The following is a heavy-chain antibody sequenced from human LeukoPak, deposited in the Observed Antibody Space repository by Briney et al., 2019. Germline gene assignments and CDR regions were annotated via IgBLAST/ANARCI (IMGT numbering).Heavy chain of an antibody. CDR3: AKGPSGNQFDP. J-gene: IGHJ5*02. CDR1: GFTFSSYA. CDR2: ISGSGGST. V-gene: IGHV3-23*01. D-gene: IGHD1-26*01. Sequence: HAGGSLRLSCAASGFTFSSYAMSWVRQAPGKGLEWVSSISGSGGSTYYADSVKGRFTISRDNSKNTLYLQMNSLRPEDTAVYYCAKGPSGNQFDPWGQGTLVTVSS.